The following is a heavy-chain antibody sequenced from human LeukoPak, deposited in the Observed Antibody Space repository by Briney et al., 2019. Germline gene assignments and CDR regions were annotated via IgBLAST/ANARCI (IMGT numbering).Heavy chain of an antibody. CDR2: IGSDDNK. CDR3: ARAAMVRGVDYFDS. J-gene: IGHJ4*02. D-gene: IGHD3-10*01. Sequence: GGSLRLSCAASGFTFSDCAMTWVRQAPGKGLEWVSSIGSDDNKHYSESVKGRFAISRDNSKNTLYLQMNSLRAEDTAVYYCARAAMVRGVDYFDSWGQGTLVTVSS. V-gene: IGHV3-23*01. CDR1: GFTFSDCA.